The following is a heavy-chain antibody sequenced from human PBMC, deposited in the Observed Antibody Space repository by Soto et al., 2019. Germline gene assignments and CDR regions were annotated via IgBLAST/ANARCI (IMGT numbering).Heavy chain of an antibody. D-gene: IGHD2-21*02. CDR3: ARGGYGGNSVVYNYGMAV. Sequence: QVQLVQSGAEVKKPGSSVKVSCKASGGTFSSYAISWVRQAPGQGLEWMGGIIPIFGTANYAKKFQGRVNITAEESTSTAYRELSSPRAQDTAVYYCARGGYGGNSVVYNYGMAVMGQATTVTVSS. V-gene: IGHV1-69*01. J-gene: IGHJ6*02. CDR2: IIPIFGTA. CDR1: GGTFSSYA.